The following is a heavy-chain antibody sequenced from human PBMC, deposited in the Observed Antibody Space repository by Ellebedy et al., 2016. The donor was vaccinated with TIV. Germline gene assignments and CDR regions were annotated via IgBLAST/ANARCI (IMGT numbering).Heavy chain of an antibody. J-gene: IGHJ5*02. Sequence: ESLKISCAASGFTFSSYSMNWIRQPPGKGLEWIGEINHSGSTNYNPSLKSRVTISVDTSKNQFSLKLGSVTAADTAVYYCARGRILTMVRGGVSVSNWFDPWGQGTLVTVSS. D-gene: IGHD3-10*01. V-gene: IGHV4-34*01. CDR1: GFTFSSYS. CDR2: INHSGST. CDR3: ARGRILTMVRGGVSVSNWFDP.